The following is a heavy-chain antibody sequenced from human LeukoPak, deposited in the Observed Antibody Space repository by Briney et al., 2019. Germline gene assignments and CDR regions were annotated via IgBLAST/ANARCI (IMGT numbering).Heavy chain of an antibody. D-gene: IGHD2-2*01. CDR1: GFAFDEHG. CDR3: ARAPITSPFYFDY. Sequence: PGGSLRLSCTASGFAFDEHGMSWVRQVPGKGLDWVSGINWSGGSTGYADPLRGRFTISRDNAKNSLYLQMDSLRAEDTALYYCARAPITSPFYFDYWGQGTLVTVSS. CDR2: INWSGGST. V-gene: IGHV3-20*04. J-gene: IGHJ4*02.